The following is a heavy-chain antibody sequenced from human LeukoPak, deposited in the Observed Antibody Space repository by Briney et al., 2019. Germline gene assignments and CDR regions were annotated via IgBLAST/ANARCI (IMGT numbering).Heavy chain of an antibody. CDR2: ISIYKDTA. V-gene: IGHV1-18*01. D-gene: IGHD3-9*01. Sequence: ASVKVSCKASGYTFNHYGITWVRQAPGQGLVWLGWISIYKDTANYAQTFQDRLTLTTDTDTNTAYLELRGLRSDDTAVYYCARDVYFFDRTVGSRSSDYWGQGTLVTVSS. CDR1: GYTFNHYG. J-gene: IGHJ4*02. CDR3: ARDVYFFDRTVGSRSSDY.